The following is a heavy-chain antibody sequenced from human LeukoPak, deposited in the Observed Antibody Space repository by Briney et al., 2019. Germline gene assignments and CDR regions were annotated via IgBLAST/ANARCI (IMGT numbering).Heavy chain of an antibody. Sequence: SETLSLTCTVSGGSISRFYWSWIRQPPGKGLEWIGYVSSSGSTNYSPSLKNRVTISMDTSKSQFSLRLSSLTAADTAVYYCAKSRGLGNYFDSWGQGTLVTTSS. CDR2: VSSSGST. J-gene: IGHJ4*02. CDR1: GGSISRFY. D-gene: IGHD3-16*01. CDR3: AKSRGLGNYFDS. V-gene: IGHV4-59*01.